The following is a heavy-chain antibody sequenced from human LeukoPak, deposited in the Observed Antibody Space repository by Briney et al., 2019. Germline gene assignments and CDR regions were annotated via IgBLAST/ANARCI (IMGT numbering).Heavy chain of an antibody. V-gene: IGHV3-7*05. CDR3: AGGPGMDG. CDR1: GVTFSSYW. CDR2: IKQDGSDK. J-gene: IGHJ6*01. Sequence: GGSLRLSCAASGVTFSSYWMNWVRQAPGKGLEWVAIIKQDGSDKYYVDSVRGRFSISRDNAKNSLYLQMNSLGADDTAVYYCAGGPGMDGWGQRTPVTVSS.